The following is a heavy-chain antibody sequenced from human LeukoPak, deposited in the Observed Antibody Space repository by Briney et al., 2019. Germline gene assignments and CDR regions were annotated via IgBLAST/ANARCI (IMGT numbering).Heavy chain of an antibody. Sequence: GGSLRLACAVSGFTVSDNFMSWVRQAPGKGLEWVSVIYYDNGTHYADSVKGRFIISRHSSRNTLYLQMSSLRADDTAVYYCARQGGGAFDFWGQGTTVTVSS. V-gene: IGHV3-53*04. J-gene: IGHJ3*01. CDR1: GFTVSDNF. CDR2: IYYDNGT. D-gene: IGHD3-16*01. CDR3: ARQGGGAFDF.